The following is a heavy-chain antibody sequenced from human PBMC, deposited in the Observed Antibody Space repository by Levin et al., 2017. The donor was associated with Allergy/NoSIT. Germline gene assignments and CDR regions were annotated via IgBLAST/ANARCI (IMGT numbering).Heavy chain of an antibody. J-gene: IGHJ4*02. D-gene: IGHD2-2*01. Sequence: SETLSLTCTVSAGSITTYYWSWIRQPPGKGLEWIGYIYYTGHINYNTSLRSRVTISMDTSKSQFSLRLNSVTAADTAVYYCAKIKAGGASWDYWGQGILVTVSS. CDR2: IYYTGHI. CDR3: AKIKAGGASWDY. CDR1: AGSITTYY. V-gene: IGHV4-59*01.